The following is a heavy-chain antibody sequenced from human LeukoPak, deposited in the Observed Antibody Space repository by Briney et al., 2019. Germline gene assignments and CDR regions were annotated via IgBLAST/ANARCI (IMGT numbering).Heavy chain of an antibody. CDR2: IYHSGST. Sequence: NPSETLSLTCAVSGGSISSSNWWSWVRQPPGKGLEWIGEIYHSGSTNCNPSLKSRVTISVDKSKNQFSLKLSSVTAADTAVYYCARGGSSSWYYFDYWGQGTLVTVSS. CDR3: ARGGSSSWYYFDY. V-gene: IGHV4-4*02. CDR1: GGSISSSNW. J-gene: IGHJ4*02. D-gene: IGHD6-13*01.